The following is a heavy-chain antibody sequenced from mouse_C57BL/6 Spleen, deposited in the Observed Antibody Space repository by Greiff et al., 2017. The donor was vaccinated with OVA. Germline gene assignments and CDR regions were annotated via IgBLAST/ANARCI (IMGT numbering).Heavy chain of an antibody. CDR3: ARDRGLITTVYYFDY. CDR2: ISDGGSYT. D-gene: IGHD1-1*01. CDR1: GFTFSSYA. Sequence: MLVESGGGLVKPGGSLKLSCAASGFTFSSYAMSWVRQTPEKRLEWVATISDGGSYTYYPDNVKGRFTISRDNAKNNLYLQMSHLKSEDTAMYYCARDRGLITTVYYFDYWGQGTTLTVSS. V-gene: IGHV5-4*03. J-gene: IGHJ2*01.